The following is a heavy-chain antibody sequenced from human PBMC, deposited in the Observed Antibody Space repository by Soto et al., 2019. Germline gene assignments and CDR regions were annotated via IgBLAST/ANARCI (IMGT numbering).Heavy chain of an antibody. CDR1: GFTFSSYA. V-gene: IGHV3-30-3*01. CDR2: ISYDGSNK. D-gene: IGHD3-16*01. J-gene: IGHJ6*02. CDR3: AGGLGHYYGMDV. Sequence: QVQLVESGGGVVQPGRSLRLSCAASGFTFSSYAMHWVRQAPGKGLEWVAVISYDGSNKYYADSVKGRFTISRDNSKNTLYLQMNSLRAEDTAVYYCAGGLGHYYGMDVWGQGTTVTVSS.